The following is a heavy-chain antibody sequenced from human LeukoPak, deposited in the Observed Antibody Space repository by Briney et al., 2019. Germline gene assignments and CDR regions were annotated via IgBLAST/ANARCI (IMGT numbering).Heavy chain of an antibody. Sequence: GGSLRLSCAASGFTFSSYSMNWVRQAPGKGLEWVSYISSSSSTIYYADSVKGRFTISRDNAKNSLYLQMNSLRAEDTAVYYCASAPDRYCSSTSCYTVDYWGQGTLVTVSS. CDR1: GFTFSSYS. CDR3: ASAPDRYCSSTSCYTVDY. CDR2: ISSSSSTI. D-gene: IGHD2-2*02. J-gene: IGHJ4*02. V-gene: IGHV3-48*01.